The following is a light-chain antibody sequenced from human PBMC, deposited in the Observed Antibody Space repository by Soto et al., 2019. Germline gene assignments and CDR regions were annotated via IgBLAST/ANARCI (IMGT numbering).Light chain of an antibody. CDR3: QQYGNTLSIT. Sequence: EIVLTHSPGTLSLSPGERATLSCRAGQTISSNYLAWYQQKPGRAPRLLIYGTYSRAAGIPDRFSGSGSGTDFTLTISRLEPEDFAVYYCQQYGNTLSITFGQGTRLEIK. CDR1: QTISSNY. CDR2: GTY. V-gene: IGKV3-20*01. J-gene: IGKJ5*01.